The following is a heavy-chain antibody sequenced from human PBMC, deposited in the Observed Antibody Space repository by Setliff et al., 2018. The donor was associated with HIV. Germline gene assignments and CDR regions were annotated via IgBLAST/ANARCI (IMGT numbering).Heavy chain of an antibody. Sequence: SSETLSLTCAVYGGSFSDDSWNWIRQPPGKGLEWVGEINHSGSTNYNPSLKSRVTISVDSSKNQFSLKLTSLTAADTAVYYCARDPKHSSSGDLEYWGQGTLVTV. J-gene: IGHJ4*02. CDR1: GGSFSDDS. CDR2: INHSGST. CDR3: ARDPKHSSSGDLEY. D-gene: IGHD3-22*01. V-gene: IGHV4-34*01.